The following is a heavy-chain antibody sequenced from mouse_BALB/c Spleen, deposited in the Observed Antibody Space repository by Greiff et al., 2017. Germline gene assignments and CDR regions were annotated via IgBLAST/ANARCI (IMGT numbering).Heavy chain of an antibody. CDR2: IEPETGGT. CDR1: GYTFTDYE. Sequence: VQLQQSGAELVRPGASVTLSCKASGYTFTDYEMHWVKQTPVHGLEWIGAIEPETGGTAYNQKFKGKATLTADKSSSTAYMDLRSLTSEDSAVYYCCDYDEAYWGQGTLVTVSA. V-gene: IGHV1-15*01. J-gene: IGHJ3*01. D-gene: IGHD2-4*01. CDR3: CDYDEAY.